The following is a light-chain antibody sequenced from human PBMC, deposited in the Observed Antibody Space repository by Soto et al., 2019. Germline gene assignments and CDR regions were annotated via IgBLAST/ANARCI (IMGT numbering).Light chain of an antibody. CDR2: EDN. J-gene: IGLJ2*01. V-gene: IGLV6-57*04. Sequence: NFMLTQPHSVSESPGKTVTISCTRSSGSIASNYVQWYQQRPGSAPTTVIYEDNQRPSGVPDRFSGSIDSSSNSASLTISALQTADEADYYCQSYDSSNHVVFGGGTKLTVL. CDR3: QSYDSSNHVV. CDR1: SGSIASNY.